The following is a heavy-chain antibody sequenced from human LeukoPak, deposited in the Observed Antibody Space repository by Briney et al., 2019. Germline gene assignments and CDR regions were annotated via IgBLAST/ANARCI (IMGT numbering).Heavy chain of an antibody. CDR3: ARDQGGSDPYYFDY. CDR1: GFTFSSYN. D-gene: IGHD1-26*01. V-gene: IGHV3-21*01. J-gene: IGHJ4*02. Sequence: GGSLRLSCAASGFTFSSYNMNWVRKAPGKGLEWVSSISSSSTYIYYADSVKGRFTISRDNAKKSPYLQMNSLRAEDTAVYYCARDQGGSDPYYFDYWGQGTLVTVS. CDR2: ISSSSTYI.